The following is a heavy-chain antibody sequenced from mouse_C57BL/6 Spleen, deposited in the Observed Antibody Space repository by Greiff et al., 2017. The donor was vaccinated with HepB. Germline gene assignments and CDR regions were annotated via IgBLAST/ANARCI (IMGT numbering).Heavy chain of an antibody. Sequence: VKLQESGAELARPGASVKMSCKASGYTFTSYTMHWVKQRPGQGLEWIGYINPSSGYTKYNQKFKDKATLTADKSSSTAYMQLSSLTSEDSAVYYCARDWAAWFAYWGQGTLVTVSA. CDR2: INPSSGYT. CDR3: ARDWAAWFAY. D-gene: IGHD3-3*01. CDR1: GYTFTSYT. V-gene: IGHV1-4*01. J-gene: IGHJ3*01.